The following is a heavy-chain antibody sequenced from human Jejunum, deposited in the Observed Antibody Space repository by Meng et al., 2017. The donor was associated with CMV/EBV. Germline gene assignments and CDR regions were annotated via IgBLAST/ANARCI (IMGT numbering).Heavy chain of an antibody. D-gene: IGHD3-10*01. CDR3: AKGSFYYGSGSYWYFDD. CDR2: ITWNGGNT. Sequence: LDDYAMHWVRQVPGKGLEWVSLITWNGGNTDYADSVKGRFIISRDNSKNSLYLQMNSLRPEDTAFYYCAKGSFYYGSGSYWYFDDWGQGSRVTVSS. CDR1: LDDYA. V-gene: IGHV3-43D*03. J-gene: IGHJ4*02.